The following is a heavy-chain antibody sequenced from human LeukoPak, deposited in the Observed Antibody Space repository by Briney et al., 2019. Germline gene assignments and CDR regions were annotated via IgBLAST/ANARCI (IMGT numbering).Heavy chain of an antibody. CDR2: IYHSGST. CDR3: YGMTTVTTGSDY. V-gene: IGHV4-38-2*02. D-gene: IGHD4-17*01. Sequence: SETLSLTCTVSGYSISSGYYWGWIRQPPGKGLEWIGSIYHSGSTYYNPSLKSRVTISVDTSKNQFSLKLSSVTAADTAVYYCYGMTTVTTGSDYWGQGTLVTVSS. J-gene: IGHJ4*02. CDR1: GYSISSGYY.